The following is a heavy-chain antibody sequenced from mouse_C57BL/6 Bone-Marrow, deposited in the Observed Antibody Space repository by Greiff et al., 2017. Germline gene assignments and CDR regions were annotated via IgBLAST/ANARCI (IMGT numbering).Heavy chain of an antibody. Sequence: VQLKESGEGLVKPGGSLKLSCAASGFTFSSYAMSWVRQTPEKRLEWVASISSGGDYIYYADPVKGRVTISRDNARNTLYLQMSSLKSEDTAMYYCTRSLYYFDYWGQGTTLTVSS. V-gene: IGHV5-9-1*02. CDR2: ISSGGDYI. J-gene: IGHJ2*01. CDR1: GFTFSSYA. CDR3: TRSLYYFDY.